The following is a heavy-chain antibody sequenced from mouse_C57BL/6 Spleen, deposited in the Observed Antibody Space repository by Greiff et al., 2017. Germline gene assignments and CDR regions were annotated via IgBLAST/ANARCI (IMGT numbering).Heavy chain of an antibody. V-gene: IGHV1-69*01. Sequence: QVQLQQPGAELVMPGASVKLSCKASGYTFTSYWMHWVKQRPGQGLEWIGEIDPSDSYTNYNQKFKGKSTLTVDKSSSTAYMQLSSLTSEDSAVYYCARWRDYGPLAMDDWGQGTSVTVSS. D-gene: IGHD1-2*01. CDR1: GYTFTSYW. J-gene: IGHJ4*01. CDR2: IDPSDSYT. CDR3: ARWRDYGPLAMDD.